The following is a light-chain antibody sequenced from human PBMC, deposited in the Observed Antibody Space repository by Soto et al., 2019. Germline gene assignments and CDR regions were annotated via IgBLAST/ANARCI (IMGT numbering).Light chain of an antibody. V-gene: IGKV1-5*01. CDR1: QSISSY. CDR2: DAS. J-gene: IGKJ1*01. Sequence: DIQMTQSPSSLSASVGDRVAITCRASQSISSYLNWYQQKPGEAPKLLIYDASALPRGVPSRFSGSGSGTKFTLTIASLQPDDFATCYCQQYETFSGTFGPGTQVDIK. CDR3: QQYETFSGT.